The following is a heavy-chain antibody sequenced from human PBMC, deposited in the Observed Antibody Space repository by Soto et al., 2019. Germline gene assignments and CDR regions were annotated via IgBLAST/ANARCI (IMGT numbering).Heavy chain of an antibody. CDR3: AKGLGSSSSVFDY. CDR1: GFTFSSYA. CDR2: ISGSGGST. Sequence: GGSLRLSCAACGFTFSSYAMSWVRQAPGKGLEWVSAISGSGGSTYYADSVKGRFTISRDNSKNTLYLQMNSLRAEDTAVYYCAKGLGSSSSVFDYWGQGTLVTVSS. J-gene: IGHJ4*02. D-gene: IGHD6-6*01. V-gene: IGHV3-23*01.